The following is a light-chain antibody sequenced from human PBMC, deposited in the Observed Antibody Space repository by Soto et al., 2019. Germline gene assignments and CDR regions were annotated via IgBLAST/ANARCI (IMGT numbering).Light chain of an antibody. V-gene: IGKV3-11*01. CDR2: DAS. J-gene: IGKJ4*01. CDR1: QSVSGY. Sequence: EIVLTQSPATLSSSPGERDTLSCRASQSVSGYLAWYQQKPGQAPRLLMYDASNRATGIPARFSGSGSGTDFTLTISSLEPEDFAFYYCQQRSNCPSTFGGGTKVEIK. CDR3: QQRSNCPST.